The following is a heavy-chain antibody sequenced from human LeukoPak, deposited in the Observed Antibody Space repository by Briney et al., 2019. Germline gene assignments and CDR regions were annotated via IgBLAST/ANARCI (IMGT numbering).Heavy chain of an antibody. Sequence: ASVKVSCKASGYTFTSYYMHWVRQAPGQGLEWMGIINPSGGSTSYAQKFQGRVTMTRDTSINTAYMELSRLRSDDTVVYYCARVAVAEFDYWGQGTLVTVSS. J-gene: IGHJ4*02. CDR3: ARVAVAEFDY. V-gene: IGHV1-46*01. D-gene: IGHD6-19*01. CDR1: GYTFTSYY. CDR2: INPSGGST.